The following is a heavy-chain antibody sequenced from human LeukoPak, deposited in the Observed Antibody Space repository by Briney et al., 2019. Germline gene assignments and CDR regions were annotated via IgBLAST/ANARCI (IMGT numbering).Heavy chain of an antibody. Sequence: SETLSLTCAVSGGSISSYYWSWIRQPPGKGLEWIGYSHYSGTTNYNPSLKSRVSISVDTSKNQFSLKLSSVTAADTAVYYCARAPRDGYYFDYWGQGTLVTVSS. CDR3: ARAPRDGYYFDY. CDR1: GGSISSYY. CDR2: SHYSGTT. J-gene: IGHJ4*02. V-gene: IGHV4-59*08. D-gene: IGHD5-24*01.